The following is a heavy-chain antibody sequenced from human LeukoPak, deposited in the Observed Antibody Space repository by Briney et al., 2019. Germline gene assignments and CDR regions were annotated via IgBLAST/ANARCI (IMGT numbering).Heavy chain of an antibody. CDR3: ARVAAPDGYYYMDV. D-gene: IGHD6-6*01. V-gene: IGHV4-59*01. CDR1: GGSITNYY. J-gene: IGHJ6*03. CDR2: IYYSGST. Sequence: PSETLSLTCTVSGGSITNYYWSWIRQPPGKGLEWIGYIYYSGSTNYNPSLKSRVTISVDTSKNQFSLKLTSVTAADTAVYYCARVAAPDGYYYMDVWGKGTTVTVSS.